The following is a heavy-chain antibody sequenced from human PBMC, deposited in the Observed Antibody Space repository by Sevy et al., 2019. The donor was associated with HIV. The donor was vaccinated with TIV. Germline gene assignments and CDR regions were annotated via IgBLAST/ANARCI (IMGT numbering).Heavy chain of an antibody. CDR1: GYTFTGYY. CDR3: ARDYGSGSYPPWYYYYSMDV. Sequence: ASVKVSCKASGYTFTGYYMHWVRQAPGQGLEWMGWINPNSGGTNYAQKFQGRVTMTRDTSISTAYMELSRLRSDDTAVYYCARDYGSGSYPPWYYYYSMDVWGQGTTVTVSS. CDR2: INPNSGGT. D-gene: IGHD3-10*01. V-gene: IGHV1-2*02. J-gene: IGHJ6*02.